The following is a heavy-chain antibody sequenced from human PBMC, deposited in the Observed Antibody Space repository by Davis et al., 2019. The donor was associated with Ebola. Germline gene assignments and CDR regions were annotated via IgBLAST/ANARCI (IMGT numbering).Heavy chain of an antibody. J-gene: IGHJ4*02. Sequence: GESLKISCAASGFTFSSYGMHWVRQAPGKGLEWVAFIRYDGSNKYYADSVKGRFTISRDNSKNTLYLQMNSLRAEDTAVYYCAKDGDSGSYYAHYWGQGTLVTVSS. V-gene: IGHV3-30*02. D-gene: IGHD1-26*01. CDR1: GFTFSSYG. CDR3: AKDGDSGSYYAHY. CDR2: IRYDGSNK.